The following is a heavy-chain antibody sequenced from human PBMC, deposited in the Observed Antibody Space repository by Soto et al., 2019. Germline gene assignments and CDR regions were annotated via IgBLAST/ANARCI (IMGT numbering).Heavy chain of an antibody. V-gene: IGHV3-23*01. CDR3: AKVDGSSHFYYYYGMDV. D-gene: IGHD3-10*01. Sequence: PGGSLRLSCAASGFTFSSYAMSWVRQAPGKGLEWVSAISGSGGSTYYADSVKGRFTISRDNSKNTLYLQMSSLRAEDTAVYYCAKVDGSSHFYYYYGMDVWGQGTTVTVSS. CDR2: ISGSGGST. J-gene: IGHJ6*02. CDR1: GFTFSSYA.